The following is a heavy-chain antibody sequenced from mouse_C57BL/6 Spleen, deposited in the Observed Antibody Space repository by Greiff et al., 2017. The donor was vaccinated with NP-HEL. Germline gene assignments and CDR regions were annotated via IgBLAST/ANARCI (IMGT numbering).Heavy chain of an antibody. Sequence: EVQLQQSGAELVRPGASVKLSCTASGFNIKDDYMHWVKQRPEQGLEWIGWIDPENGDTEYASKFQGKATITADTSSNTAYLQLSSLTSEDTAVYYCARTKDLLPFAYWGQGTLVTVSA. J-gene: IGHJ3*01. CDR3: ARTKDLLPFAY. D-gene: IGHD1-1*01. V-gene: IGHV14-4*01. CDR2: IDPENGDT. CDR1: GFNIKDDY.